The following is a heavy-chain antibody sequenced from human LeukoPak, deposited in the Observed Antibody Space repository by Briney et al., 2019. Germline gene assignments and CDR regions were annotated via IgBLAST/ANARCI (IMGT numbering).Heavy chain of an antibody. CDR2: INWNGGST. Sequence: PGGSLRLSCTASGFTFDDYGMSWVRQAPGKGLEWVSGINWNGGSTGYADSVKGRFAISRDNAKNSLYLQMNSLRAEDTALYYCASGGIYYGAAFDFWGQGSQVTVSS. V-gene: IGHV3-20*04. D-gene: IGHD1-26*01. J-gene: IGHJ4*02. CDR3: ASGGIYYGAAFDF. CDR1: GFTFDDYG.